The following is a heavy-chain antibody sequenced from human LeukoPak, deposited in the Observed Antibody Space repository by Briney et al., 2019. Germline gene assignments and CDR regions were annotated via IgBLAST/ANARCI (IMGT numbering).Heavy chain of an antibody. CDR2: IYSGGNT. Sequence: PGGSLRLSCAASGFTFSNYMSWIRPAPGKGLEWVSVIYSGGNTVYADSVKGRFTISRDKSKNTLYLQMNSLRAEDTAVYYCARDAQRYYDFWSGPSHHYNYYGMDVWGQGTTVTVSS. CDR3: ARDAQRYYDFWSGPSHHYNYYGMDV. V-gene: IGHV3-66*01. J-gene: IGHJ6*02. CDR1: GFTFSNY. D-gene: IGHD3-3*01.